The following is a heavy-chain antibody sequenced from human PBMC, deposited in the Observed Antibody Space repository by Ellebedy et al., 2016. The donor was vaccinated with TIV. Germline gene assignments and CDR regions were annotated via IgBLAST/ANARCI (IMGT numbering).Heavy chain of an antibody. V-gene: IGHV3-33*01. D-gene: IGHD6-19*01. CDR3: ARDRAGTGDY. J-gene: IGHJ4*02. CDR1: GFTLRSYG. Sequence: PGGSLRLSCAASGFTLRSYGMNWVRQAPGKGLEWVAVMWSDGTNKYYADSVKGRFNISRDNSKNTLYLQMNSLRAEDTAVYFCARDRAGTGDYWGQGTLVTVSS. CDR2: MWSDGTNK.